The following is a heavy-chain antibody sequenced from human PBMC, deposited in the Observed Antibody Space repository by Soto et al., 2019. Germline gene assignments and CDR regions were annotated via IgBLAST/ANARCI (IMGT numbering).Heavy chain of an antibody. D-gene: IGHD2-2*01. CDR1: GGSISSSNW. Sequence: QVQLQESGPGLVKPSGTLSLTCAVSGGSISSSNWWSWVRQPPGKGLEWIGEIYHSGSTNYNPSLKSRVTMFVDKANNRFSRKLSVATAADTAVYYCERRYCSSTSCSPNGMDVWGQGTTVTVSS. CDR3: ERRYCSSTSCSPNGMDV. V-gene: IGHV4-4*02. CDR2: IYHSGST. J-gene: IGHJ6*02.